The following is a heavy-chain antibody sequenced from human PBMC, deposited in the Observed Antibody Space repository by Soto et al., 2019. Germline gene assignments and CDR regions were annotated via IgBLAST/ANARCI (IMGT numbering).Heavy chain of an antibody. CDR3: AKDGGHGDFGPGF. Sequence: EVQLVESGGVVVRPGGSLRLSCAASGFTFDDFTMHWARQAPGRGLEWVSLITWDGLRTYYADSVEGRFTISRDNSKNSLYLQMNSLTTEDSALYYCAKDGGHGDFGPGFWGQGTLVTVSS. D-gene: IGHD4-17*01. J-gene: IGHJ1*01. CDR1: GFTFDDFT. CDR2: ITWDGLRT. V-gene: IGHV3-43*01.